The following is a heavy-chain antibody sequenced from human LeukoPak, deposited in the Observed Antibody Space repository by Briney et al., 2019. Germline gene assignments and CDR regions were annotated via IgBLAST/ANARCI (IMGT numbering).Heavy chain of an antibody. CDR2: IYYSGST. J-gene: IGHJ4*02. Sequence: PSETLSLTCTVSGGSISSSNYDWRWIRQPPGKVLERIGSIYYSGSTYYNPSLKSRVTISVDTSKNQFSLKLSSVTAADTAVYYCACSVAGYQDHIFDYWGQGTLVTVSS. V-gene: IGHV4-39*01. CDR1: GGSISSSNYD. D-gene: IGHD6-19*01. CDR3: ACSVAGYQDHIFDY.